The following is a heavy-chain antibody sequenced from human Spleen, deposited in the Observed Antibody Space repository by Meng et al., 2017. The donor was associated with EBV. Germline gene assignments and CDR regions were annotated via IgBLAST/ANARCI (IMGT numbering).Heavy chain of an antibody. D-gene: IGHD5-18*01. Sequence: LVQSGGEVKNAGAAVKVSCNASHHTFTDYHINWVRQAPGQGLEWMGCISTYNGGTNYAQKFQGRVTMTTDTSTTTVYMELRSLRSDDTAVYYCARDGPGYGYFDFWGQGSLVTVSS. CDR1: HHTFTDYH. CDR3: ARDGPGYGYFDF. V-gene: IGHV1-18*01. J-gene: IGHJ4*02. CDR2: ISTYNGGT.